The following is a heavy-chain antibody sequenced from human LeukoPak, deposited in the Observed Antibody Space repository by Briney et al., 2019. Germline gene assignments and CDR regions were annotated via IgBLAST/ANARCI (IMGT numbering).Heavy chain of an antibody. V-gene: IGHV3-23*01. J-gene: IGHJ6*02. CDR3: ASELLGCDFWSGCDTTRAMDV. CDR1: EFTFSNYA. CDR2: ISSSSDST. D-gene: IGHD3-3*01. Sequence: GGSLRLSCVAFEFTFSNYAMSWVRQAPGKGLEWVSTISSSSDSTYYVDSVKGRFTISRDNSKTTLWLQMNSLRAEDTAVYYCASELLGCDFWSGCDTTRAMDVLGQGTTVTVSS.